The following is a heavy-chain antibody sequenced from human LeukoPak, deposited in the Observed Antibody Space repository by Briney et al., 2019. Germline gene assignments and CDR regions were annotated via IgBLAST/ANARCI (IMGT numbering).Heavy chain of an antibody. J-gene: IGHJ5*02. Sequence: ASVKVSCKASGYTFTSYDINWVRQATGRGLEWMGWINPNSGGTNYAQKFQGRVTMTRDTSISTAYMELSRLRSDDTAVYYCARVSTRYSSSRRNWFDPWGQGTLVTVSS. CDR2: INPNSGGT. D-gene: IGHD6-13*01. CDR3: ARVSTRYSSSRRNWFDP. CDR1: GYTFTSYD. V-gene: IGHV1-2*02.